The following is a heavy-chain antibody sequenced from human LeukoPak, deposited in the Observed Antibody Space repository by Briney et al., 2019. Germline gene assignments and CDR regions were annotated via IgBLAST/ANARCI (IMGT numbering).Heavy chain of an antibody. CDR1: GYTFTSYD. CDR3: ARRGACSGSSCNLDY. J-gene: IGHJ4*02. V-gene: IGHV1-8*01. D-gene: IGHD2-15*01. Sequence: EASVKVSCKASGYTFTSYDINWVRQATGQGLERMGWMNPNSGNTGYAQKFQGRVTMTRDTSTSTVYLELSNLRSEDTAVYYCARRGACSGSSCNLDYWGQGTQVTVSS. CDR2: MNPNSGNT.